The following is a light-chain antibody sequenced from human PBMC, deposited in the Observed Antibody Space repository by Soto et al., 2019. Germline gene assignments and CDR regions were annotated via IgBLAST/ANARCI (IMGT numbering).Light chain of an antibody. J-gene: IGKJ4*01. CDR3: QQRSNWPLT. CDR1: QSINTY. Sequence: EVVLTQSPATLSSSPGESVTLSCRASQSINTYLACYQQKPGQAPRLLIYDASYRAAGIPSRFSGSGSGTDFTLTISSLEPADFAIYHCQQRSNWPLTFGGGTKVE. CDR2: DAS. V-gene: IGKV3-11*01.